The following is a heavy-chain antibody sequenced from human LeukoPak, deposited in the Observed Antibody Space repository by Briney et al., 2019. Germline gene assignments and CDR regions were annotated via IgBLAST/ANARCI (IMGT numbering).Heavy chain of an antibody. CDR2: INQGGSDK. V-gene: IGHV3-7*01. CDR3: TRDRSRAEDD. CDR1: GFTFSGHW. Sequence: GGSLRLSCAASGFTFSGHWMSWVRQAPGKGLEWVANINQGGSDKYYVDSVKGRFIISRDNANNLLYLQMNSLRGEDTAVYYCTRDRSRAEDDWGQGTLVTVSS. D-gene: IGHD1-14*01. J-gene: IGHJ4*01.